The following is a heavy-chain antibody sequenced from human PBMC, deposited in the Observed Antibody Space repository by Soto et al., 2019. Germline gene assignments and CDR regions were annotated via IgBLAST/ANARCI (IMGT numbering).Heavy chain of an antibody. CDR2: IYSCGST. V-gene: IGHV3-53*01. CDR3: ARSETLVGLFDY. J-gene: IGHJ4*02. CDR1: GFTVSSNY. Sequence: PGGSLRLSRAASGFTVSSNYMSWVRQAPGKGLEWVSVIYSCGSTYYADSVKGRFTISRDNSKNTLYLQMNSLRAEDTAVYYCARSETLVGLFDYWGQGTLVTVSS. D-gene: IGHD1-26*01.